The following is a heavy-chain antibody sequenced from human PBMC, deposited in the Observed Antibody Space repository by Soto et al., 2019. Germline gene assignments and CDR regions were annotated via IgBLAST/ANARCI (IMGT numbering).Heavy chain of an antibody. J-gene: IGHJ4*02. CDR3: ARSIVVVTALDY. D-gene: IGHD2-21*02. CDR1: GYTFTSYA. CDR2: INAGNGNT. Sequence: QVQLVQSGAEEKKPGASVKVSCKASGYTFTSYAMHWVRQAPGQRLGWMGWINAGNGNTKYSQKFQGRVTITRDTSASTAYMELSSLRAEDTAVYYCARSIVVVTALDYWGQGTLVTVSS. V-gene: IGHV1-3*05.